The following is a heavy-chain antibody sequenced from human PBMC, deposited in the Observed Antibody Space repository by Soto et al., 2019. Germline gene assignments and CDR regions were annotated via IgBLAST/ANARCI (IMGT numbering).Heavy chain of an antibody. D-gene: IGHD2-21*01. CDR2: ISPGGIYT. CDR1: GFTFSDHY. J-gene: IGHJ4*02. Sequence: QVQLVESGGGLVKPGGSLRLSCETSGFTFSDHYMSWIRQAPGKGLEFISDISPGGIYTNYGDSVKGRFTISRDNAKNALFLQVNTLRDEVTAVDYCSRGGGGGVLDHWGEVNLGTVSS. V-gene: IGHV3-11*05. CDR3: SRGGGGGVLDH.